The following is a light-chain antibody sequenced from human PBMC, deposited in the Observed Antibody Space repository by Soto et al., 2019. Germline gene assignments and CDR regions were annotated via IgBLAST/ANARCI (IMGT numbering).Light chain of an antibody. V-gene: IGKV3-11*01. CDR2: DAS. J-gene: IGKJ2*01. CDR3: QQRSNWPPYT. CDR1: QSVSSY. Sequence: EIVLTQSPATLSLSPGERATLSCRASQSVSSYLAWYQQKPGQALRLLIYDASNKATGIPARFSGSGSGTAFTLTISSLEPEDFAVYYCQQRSNWPPYTFGQGTKLEIK.